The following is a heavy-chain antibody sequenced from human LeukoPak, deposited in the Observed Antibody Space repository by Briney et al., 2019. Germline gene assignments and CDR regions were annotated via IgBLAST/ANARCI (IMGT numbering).Heavy chain of an antibody. J-gene: IGHJ4*02. CDR3: ARGARLGELSFHDY. CDR1: GGSISSSNYY. D-gene: IGHD3-16*02. Sequence: SETLSLTCTVSGGSISSSNYYWGWIRQPPGKGLEWIGSIYYSGSTYYNPSLKSRVTISVDTSKNQFSLKLSSVTAADTAVYYCARGARLGELSFHDYWGQGTLVTVSS. V-gene: IGHV4-39*07. CDR2: IYYSGST.